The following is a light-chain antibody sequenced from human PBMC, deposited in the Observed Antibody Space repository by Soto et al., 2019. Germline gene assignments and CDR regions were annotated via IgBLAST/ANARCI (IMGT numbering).Light chain of an antibody. Sequence: VHRRPAPLPRSTTEADLHSHTGLASQGIRGWLAWYQQKPGKAPRLLIYKASTLKSGAPSRFSGSGSGTEFTLTISSLQSDDFAAYFCQQDIFYSVEFAGGTIVEIK. CDR3: QQDIFYSVE. V-gene: IGKV1-5*03. CDR2: KAS. J-gene: IGKJ4*02. CDR1: QGIRGW.